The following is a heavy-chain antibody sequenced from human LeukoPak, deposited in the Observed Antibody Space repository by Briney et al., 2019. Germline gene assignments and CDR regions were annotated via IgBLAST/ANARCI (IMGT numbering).Heavy chain of an antibody. J-gene: IGHJ4*02. Sequence: QPGGSLRLSCAASGFTLSSYAMSWVRQAPGKGLEWVSAISGSGGSTYYADSVKGRFTISRDNSKNTLYLQMNSLRAEDTAVYYCAKGYDSSGYYQFDYWGQGTLVTVSS. D-gene: IGHD3-22*01. CDR3: AKGYDSSGYYQFDY. V-gene: IGHV3-23*01. CDR2: ISGSGGST. CDR1: GFTLSSYA.